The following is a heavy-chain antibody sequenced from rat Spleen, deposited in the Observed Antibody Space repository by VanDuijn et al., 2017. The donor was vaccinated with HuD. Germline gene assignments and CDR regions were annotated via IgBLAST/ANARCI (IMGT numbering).Heavy chain of an antibody. J-gene: IGHJ4*01. CDR3: ARHHYDGYYHGPVFGVMDA. V-gene: IGHV5S13*01. CDR1: GFTFSNSG. CDR2: INTDGGST. Sequence: EVQLVESGGGLVRPGRSLKLSCTVSGFTFSNSGLAWVRQAPGKGLEWVSSINTDGGSTYYPDSVKGRFTISRDNAKSTLYLQMDSLRSEDTASYYCARHHYDGYYHGPVFGVMDAWGQGASVSVSS. D-gene: IGHD1-12*03.